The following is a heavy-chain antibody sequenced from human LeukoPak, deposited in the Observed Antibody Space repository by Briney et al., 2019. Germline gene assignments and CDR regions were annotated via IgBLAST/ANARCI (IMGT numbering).Heavy chain of an antibody. CDR2: IYSGGST. CDR1: GFTVSNNY. Sequence: SGGSLRLSCAASGFTVSNNYVSWVRQAPGKGLEWVSVIYSGGSTYYADSVKGRFTISRDNSKNTLHLQMNGLRAEDTAVYYCARARVGCTNYAFDIWGQGTTVTVSS. J-gene: IGHJ3*02. CDR3: ARARVGCTNYAFDI. D-gene: IGHD2-8*01. V-gene: IGHV3-53*01.